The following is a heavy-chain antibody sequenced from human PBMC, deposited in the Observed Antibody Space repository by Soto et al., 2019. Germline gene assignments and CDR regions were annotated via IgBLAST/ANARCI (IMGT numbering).Heavy chain of an antibody. J-gene: IGHJ3*02. D-gene: IGHD2-15*01. CDR2: ISGSGGST. Sequence: EVQLLESGGGLVQRGGSLRLSCAASGFTFSSYAMSWVRQAPGKGLEWVSGISGSGGSTYHADSVKGRFTISRDNSKNPMYLQMHSLRAEDTAVYYWARTVVAATWGFDAFDIWGQGTMVTVSS. CDR1: GFTFSSYA. CDR3: ARTVVAATWGFDAFDI. V-gene: IGHV3-23*01.